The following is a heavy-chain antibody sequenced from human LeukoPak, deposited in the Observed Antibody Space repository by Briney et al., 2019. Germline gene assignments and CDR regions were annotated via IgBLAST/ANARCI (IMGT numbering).Heavy chain of an antibody. CDR1: GFTFSSYA. CDR2: ISYDGSNK. CDR3: ARSKLNLAVAGRFDY. V-gene: IGHV3-30-3*01. J-gene: IGHJ4*02. Sequence: GRSLRLSCAASGFTFSSYAMHWVRQAPGKGLEWVAVISYDGSNKYYADSVKGRFTISRDNSKNTLYLQMNSLRAEDTAVYYCARSKLNLAVAGRFDYWGQGTLATVSS. D-gene: IGHD6-19*01.